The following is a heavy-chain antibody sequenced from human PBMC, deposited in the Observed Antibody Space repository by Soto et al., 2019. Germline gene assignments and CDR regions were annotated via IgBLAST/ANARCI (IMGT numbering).Heavy chain of an antibody. CDR3: ARGFAGTKRYYYYMDV. J-gene: IGHJ6*03. CDR1: DDSINSDKYY. V-gene: IGHV4-39*01. D-gene: IGHD1-7*01. Sequence: PSETLSLTCAVSDDSINSDKYYWGWIRQPPGKGLEWIGSIYYRGNAYYNPSLQTRVTISLDTSKSQFSLKLNSVTAADTAVYYCARGFAGTKRYYYYMDVWGKGTTVTVSS. CDR2: IYYRGNA.